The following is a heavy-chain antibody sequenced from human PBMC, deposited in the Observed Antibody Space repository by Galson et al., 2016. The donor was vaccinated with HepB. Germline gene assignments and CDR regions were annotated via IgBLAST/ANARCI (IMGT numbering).Heavy chain of an antibody. CDR1: GYTFISDP. Sequence: SVKVSCKASGYTFISDPIHWVRQAPGQRLEWMGWINAGNGNTNYSQEFQGRVTFTTDTSASTAYMELRSLRSDDTAVYFCARDRSPYCRDGSCFYRHGMDVWGQGTTVTVSS. V-gene: IGHV1-3*01. CDR2: INAGNGNT. J-gene: IGHJ6*02. D-gene: IGHD2-15*01. CDR3: ARDRSPYCRDGSCFYRHGMDV.